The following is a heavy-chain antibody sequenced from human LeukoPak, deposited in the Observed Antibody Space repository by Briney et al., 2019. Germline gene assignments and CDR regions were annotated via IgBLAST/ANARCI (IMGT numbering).Heavy chain of an antibody. Sequence: GGSLRLSCAASGFTVSSNYMSWVRQAPGKGLEWVSSISSSSSYIYYADSVKGRFTISRDNAKNSLYLQMNSLRAEGTAVYYCARVPADYYGSVFDYWGQGTLVTVSS. CDR3: ARVPADYYGSVFDY. V-gene: IGHV3-21*01. CDR2: ISSSSSYI. J-gene: IGHJ4*02. D-gene: IGHD3-10*01. CDR1: GFTVSSNY.